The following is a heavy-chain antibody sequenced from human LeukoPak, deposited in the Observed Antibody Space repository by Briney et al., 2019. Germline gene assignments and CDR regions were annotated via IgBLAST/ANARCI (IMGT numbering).Heavy chain of an antibody. J-gene: IGHJ4*02. Sequence: GASVKVSCKASGYTFTSYGISWVRQAPGQGLEWMGWISAYNGNTNYAQKLQGRVTMTTDTSTSTAYMELRSLRSDDTAVYYCARDQLRYFDWLLAPGFDYWGQGTLVTVSS. D-gene: IGHD3-9*01. CDR2: ISAYNGNT. CDR1: GYTFTSYG. CDR3: ARDQLRYFDWLLAPGFDY. V-gene: IGHV1-18*01.